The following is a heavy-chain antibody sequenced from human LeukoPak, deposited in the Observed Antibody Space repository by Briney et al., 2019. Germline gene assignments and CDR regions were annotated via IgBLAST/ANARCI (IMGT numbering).Heavy chain of an antibody. J-gene: IGHJ3*02. CDR3: ARVGCSGGSCYDDAFDI. CDR2: IYYSGST. Sequence: PSETLSLTCTVSGGSISSYYWSWIRQPPGKGLEWIGYIYYSGSTNYNPSLTSRVTISVDTSKNQFSLKLSSVTAADTAVYYCARVGCSGGSCYDDAFDIWGQGTMVTVSS. D-gene: IGHD2-15*01. V-gene: IGHV4-59*01. CDR1: GGSISSYY.